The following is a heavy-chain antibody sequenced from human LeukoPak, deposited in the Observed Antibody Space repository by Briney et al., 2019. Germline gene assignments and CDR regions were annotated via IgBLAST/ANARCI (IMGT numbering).Heavy chain of an antibody. Sequence: ASVKVSCKASGYTFTSYGISWVRQAPGQGLEWMGWISAYNGNTNYAQKLQGRVTMTTDTSTSTAYMELRSLRSDDTAVYYCARDSGEDIVVVVAAYDYWGQGTLVTVSS. CDR2: ISAYNGNT. CDR1: GYTFTSYG. D-gene: IGHD2-15*01. CDR3: ARDSGEDIVVVVAAYDY. V-gene: IGHV1-18*01. J-gene: IGHJ4*02.